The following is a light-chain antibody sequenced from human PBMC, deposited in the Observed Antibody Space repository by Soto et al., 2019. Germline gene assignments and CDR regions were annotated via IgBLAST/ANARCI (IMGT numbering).Light chain of an antibody. V-gene: IGKV1-5*01. Sequence: TTQSASLGDSDTITYRASQNSERYIAWYQQKPGKAPSLIIYDASTMERGVPSRFSGSGSGTEFTLIISNLEPEDFAMYYCQQYRNYPGTFGQGTKVDIK. CDR2: DAS. CDR1: QNSERY. J-gene: IGKJ1*01. CDR3: QQYRNYPGT.